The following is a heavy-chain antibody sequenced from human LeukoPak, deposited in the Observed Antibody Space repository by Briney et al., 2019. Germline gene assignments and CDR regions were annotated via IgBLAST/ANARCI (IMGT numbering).Heavy chain of an antibody. Sequence: GGSPRLSCAASGFTFSSYSMNWVRQAPGKGLEWVSSISSSSYIYYADSVKVRFTIPRDNAKNSLYLQMNSLRAEDTAVYYCAREAAEHYYYDSSGYPDYWGQGTLVTVSS. J-gene: IGHJ4*02. CDR2: ISSSSYI. CDR3: AREAAEHYYYDSSGYPDY. D-gene: IGHD3-22*01. V-gene: IGHV3-21*01. CDR1: GFTFSSYS.